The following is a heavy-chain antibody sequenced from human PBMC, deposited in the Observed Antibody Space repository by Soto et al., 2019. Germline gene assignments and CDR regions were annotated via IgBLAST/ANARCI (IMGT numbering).Heavy chain of an antibody. J-gene: IGHJ4*02. V-gene: IGHV3-21*02. D-gene: IGHD1-1*01. CDR2: ISSSSNNM. CDR1: GFTFSGYS. Sequence: EVQLVESGGGLVKPGGSLRLSCAGSGFTFSGYSMNWVRQAPGKGLEWVSSISSSSNNMYYADSVKGRFTMSRDNAKNSLYLQMNSLRVNDTAVDYCARDLASATGTFDYWGQGTLVTVSS. CDR3: ARDLASATGTFDY.